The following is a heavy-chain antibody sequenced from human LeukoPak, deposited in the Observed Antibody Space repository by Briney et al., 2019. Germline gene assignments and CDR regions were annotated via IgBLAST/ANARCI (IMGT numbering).Heavy chain of an antibody. V-gene: IGHV4-59*01. D-gene: IGHD6-13*01. CDR3: AGESGERLSGTSWLDS. Sequence: SDTLSLTCTVSGGSISSYYWSWVRQPPGQGLEWIGCIYYKGGTNSNPSQKSRVTISVGTSKNKFAHKLRCVIAADTAVDYCAGESGERLSGTSWLDSWGQGTLVTASS. J-gene: IGHJ4*02. CDR2: IYYKGGT. CDR1: GGSISSYY.